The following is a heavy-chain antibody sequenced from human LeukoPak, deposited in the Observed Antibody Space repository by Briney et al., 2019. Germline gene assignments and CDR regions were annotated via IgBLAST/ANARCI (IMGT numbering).Heavy chain of an antibody. CDR2: ISSSGSTI. CDR1: GFTFSDYY. CDR3: ARDAIAVAGTGIDY. Sequence: GGSLRLSCAASGFTFSDYYMNWIRQAPGKGLEWVSYISSSGSTIYYADSVKGRFTISRDNAKNSLYLQMNGLRAEDTAVYYCARDAIAVAGTGIDYWGQGTLVTVSS. J-gene: IGHJ4*02. D-gene: IGHD6-19*01. V-gene: IGHV3-11*01.